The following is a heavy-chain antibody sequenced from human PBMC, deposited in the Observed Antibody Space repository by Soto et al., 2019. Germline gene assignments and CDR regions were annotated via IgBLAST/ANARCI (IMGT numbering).Heavy chain of an antibody. CDR3: ARERHIVVVPAAPQKYFDY. D-gene: IGHD2-2*01. Sequence: GGSLRLSCAASGFTFSSYGMHWVRQAPGKGLEWVAVIWYDGSNKYYADSVKGRFTISRDNSKNTLYLQMNSLRAEDTAVYYCARERHIVVVPAAPQKYFDYWGQGTLVTVSS. CDR2: IWYDGSNK. V-gene: IGHV3-33*01. CDR1: GFTFSSYG. J-gene: IGHJ4*02.